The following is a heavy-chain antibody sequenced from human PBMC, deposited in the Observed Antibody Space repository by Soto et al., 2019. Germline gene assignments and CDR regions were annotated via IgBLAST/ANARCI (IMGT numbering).Heavy chain of an antibody. CDR2: ISGSGGST. J-gene: IGHJ6*02. CDR3: AKAPSSKYYYGMDV. CDR1: GFTFSSYA. Sequence: EVQLLESGGGLVQPGGSLRLSCAASGFTFSSYAMSWVRQAPGKGLEWVAAISGSGGSTYYADSVKGRFTISRDNSKNTLYLQMNSMRAEDTDVYYCAKAPSSKYYYGMDVWGQGTTVTVSS. V-gene: IGHV3-23*01.